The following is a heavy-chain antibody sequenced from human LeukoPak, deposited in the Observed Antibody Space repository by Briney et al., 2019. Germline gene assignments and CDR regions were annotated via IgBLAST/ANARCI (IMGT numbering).Heavy chain of an antibody. CDR2: ISHSGST. D-gene: IGHD7-27*01. CDR1: GDSINTRPYW. J-gene: IGHJ4*02. V-gene: IGHV4-4*02. CDR3: ARAPPWALDY. Sequence: PSGTLSLTCTVSGDSINTRPYWWTWVRQPPGKGLEWIGEISHSGSTKYNPSLRSRVTIPADESTNQVSLTFSSVTAADTAVYFCARAPPWALDYWGPGNLATVSS.